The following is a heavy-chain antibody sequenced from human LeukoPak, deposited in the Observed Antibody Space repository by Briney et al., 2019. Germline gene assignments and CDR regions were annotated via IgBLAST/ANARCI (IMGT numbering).Heavy chain of an antibody. Sequence: ASVRVSCKASGYTFTGYYIHWVRQAPGQGLEWMGWINPNSGDTHYAQKFQGRVTMTRDTSISTAYMELSRLRSDDTAIYYCARGSTVGATESLGFDYWGQGTLVTVSS. D-gene: IGHD1-26*01. CDR3: ARGSTVGATESLGFDY. V-gene: IGHV1-2*02. CDR1: GYTFTGYY. J-gene: IGHJ4*02. CDR2: INPNSGDT.